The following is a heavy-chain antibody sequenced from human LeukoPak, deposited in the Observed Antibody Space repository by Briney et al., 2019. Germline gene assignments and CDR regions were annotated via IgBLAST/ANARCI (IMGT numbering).Heavy chain of an antibody. CDR2: IDTSGST. D-gene: IGHD2-21*02. Sequence: PSETLSLTCSVSGASISSYYWSWIRQPAGKGLEWIGRIDTSGSTDYNPSLKSRVAISADTSKNQFSLKLSSVTAADTAVYYCARGRHIVVVTAILLNYYYGMDVWGQGTTVTVSS. CDR1: GASISSYY. CDR3: ARGRHIVVVTAILLNYYYGMDV. J-gene: IGHJ6*02. V-gene: IGHV4-4*07.